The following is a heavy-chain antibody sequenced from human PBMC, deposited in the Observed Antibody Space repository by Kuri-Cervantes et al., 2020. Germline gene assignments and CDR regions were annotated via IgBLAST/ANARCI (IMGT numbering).Heavy chain of an antibody. D-gene: IGHD2-2*01. Sequence: WETLTLTCAASGFTFSSYAKSWVRQAPGKGLEWVAVISYDGSNKYYADSVKGRFTISRDNSKNTLYLQMNSLRAGDTAVYYCARDRGHQLLLDYWGQGTLVTVSS. J-gene: IGHJ4*02. V-gene: IGHV3-30-3*01. CDR1: GFTFSSYA. CDR2: ISYDGSNK. CDR3: ARDRGHQLLLDY.